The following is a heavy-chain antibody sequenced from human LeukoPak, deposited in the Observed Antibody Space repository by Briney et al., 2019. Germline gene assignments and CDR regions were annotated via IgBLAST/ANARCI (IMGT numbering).Heavy chain of an antibody. CDR1: GGSISSSSYY. Sequence: SETLSLTCTVSGGSISSSSYYWGWIRQPPGKGLEWIGSIYYSGSTYYNPSLKSRVTISVDTSKNQFSLRLSSVTAADTAVYYCARTGYSGYSYGISDYWGQGTLVTVSS. V-gene: IGHV4-39*01. CDR2: IYYSGST. J-gene: IGHJ4*02. CDR3: ARTGYSGYSYGISDY. D-gene: IGHD5-18*01.